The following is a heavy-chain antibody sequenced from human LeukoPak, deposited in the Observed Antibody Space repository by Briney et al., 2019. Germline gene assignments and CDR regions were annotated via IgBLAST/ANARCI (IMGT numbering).Heavy chain of an antibody. CDR3: ARDSGDYCSSTSCYAGFDY. CDR2: ISYDGSNK. D-gene: IGHD2-2*01. J-gene: IGHJ4*02. Sequence: GGSLRLSCAASGFTLSSYGMHWVRQAPGKGLEWVAVISYDGSNKYYADSVKGRFTISRDNSKNTLYLQMNSLRAEDTAVYYCARDSGDYCSSTSCYAGFDYWGQGTPVTVSS. CDR1: GFTLSSYG. V-gene: IGHV3-30*19.